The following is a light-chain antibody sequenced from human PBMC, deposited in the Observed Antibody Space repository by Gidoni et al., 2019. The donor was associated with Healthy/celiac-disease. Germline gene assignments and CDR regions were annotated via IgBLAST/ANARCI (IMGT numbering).Light chain of an antibody. J-gene: IGKJ5*01. CDR3: QQYYSYPLIT. Sequence: AIRMTQSQSSFSASTGDRVTITCPARQGISSYLAWYQQKPGKAPKLLIYAASTLQSGVPSRFSGSGSGTDFTLTISCLQSEDFATYYCQQYYSYPLITFGQGTRLEIK. V-gene: IGKV1-8*01. CDR1: QGISSY. CDR2: AAS.